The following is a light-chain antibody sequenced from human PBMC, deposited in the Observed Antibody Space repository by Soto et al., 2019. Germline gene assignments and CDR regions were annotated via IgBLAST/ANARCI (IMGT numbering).Light chain of an antibody. J-gene: IGLJ3*02. V-gene: IGLV6-57*01. CDR1: SGSIASNY. Sequence: NFMLTQPHSVSESPGKTVIISCTRSSGSIASNYVQWYQQRPGSSPTTVIYEDNQRPSGVPDRFSGSIDSSSNSASLTISGLETEDEAVYYCQSYDATTQVFGGGTKLTVL. CDR2: EDN. CDR3: QSYDATTQV.